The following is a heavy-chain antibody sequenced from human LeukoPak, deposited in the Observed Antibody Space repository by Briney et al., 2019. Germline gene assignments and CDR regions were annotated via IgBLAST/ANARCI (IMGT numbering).Heavy chain of an antibody. J-gene: IGHJ5*02. CDR1: GGSFSGYY. CDR2: ISHSGST. CDR3: ARVLRGYSYASGWFDP. Sequence: SETLSLTCAVYGGSFSGYYWSWIRQPPGKGLEWIGEISHSGSTNYNPSLKSRVTISVDTSKNQFSLKLSSVTAADTAVYYCARVLRGYSYASGWFDPWGQGTLVTVSS. D-gene: IGHD5-18*01. V-gene: IGHV4-34*01.